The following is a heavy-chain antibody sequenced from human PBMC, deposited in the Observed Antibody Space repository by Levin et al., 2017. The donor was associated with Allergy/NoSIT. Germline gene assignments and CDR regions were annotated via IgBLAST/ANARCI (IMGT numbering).Heavy chain of an antibody. CDR3: ARQTVSNAGAFDY. CDR2: IYPADSDT. J-gene: IGHJ4*02. D-gene: IGHD1-1*01. CDR1: GYTFTSYW. Sequence: PGGSLRLSCKGSGYTFTSYWIGWVRQMPGKGLEWMGIIYPADSDTRYSPSFQGQVTISADKSINTAYLQWSSLKASDTAMYYCARQTVSNAGAFDYWGQGTLVTVSS. V-gene: IGHV5-51*01.